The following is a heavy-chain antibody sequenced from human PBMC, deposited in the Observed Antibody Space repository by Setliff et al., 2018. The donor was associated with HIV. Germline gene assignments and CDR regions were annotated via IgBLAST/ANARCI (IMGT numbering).Heavy chain of an antibody. CDR1: GGTFNNYA. CDR3: GGGPPTYGPAAPSSYYYYYGVDV. D-gene: IGHD3-10*01. Sequence: SVKVSCKASGGTFNNYAISWVRQAPGQGLEWMGGIIPILGLTNYTQKFQGRVTLTADRSTSTAYMELSSPRSEDTAMYYCGGGPPTYGPAAPSSYYYYYGVDVWGQGTTVTVSS. V-gene: IGHV1-69*10. J-gene: IGHJ6*02. CDR2: IIPILGLT.